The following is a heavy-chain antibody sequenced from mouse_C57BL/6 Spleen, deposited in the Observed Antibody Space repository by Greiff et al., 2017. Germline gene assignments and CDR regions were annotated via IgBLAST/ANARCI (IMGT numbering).Heavy chain of an antibody. CDR1: GYTFTDYY. CDR3: ARATGNYGYDYFDY. CDR2: INPNNGGT. J-gene: IGHJ2*01. D-gene: IGHD2-2*01. V-gene: IGHV1-22*01. Sequence: VQLQQPGPELVKPGASVKMSCKASGYTFTDYYMHWVKQSHGKGLEWIGNINPNNGGTSYNQKFKGKATLTVNKSSSTAYMELRSLTSEDSAVYYCARATGNYGYDYFDYWGQGTPLTVSS.